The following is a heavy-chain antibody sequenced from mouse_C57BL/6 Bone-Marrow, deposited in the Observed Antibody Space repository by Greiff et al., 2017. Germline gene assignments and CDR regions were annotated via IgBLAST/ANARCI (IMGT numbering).Heavy chain of an antibody. V-gene: IGHV5-9*01. J-gene: IGHJ3*01. Sequence: EVMLVESGGGLVKPGGSLKLSCAASGFTFSSYTMSWVRQTPEKRLEWVATISGGGGNTYYPDSVKGRFTLSRDNAKNTLYLQMSSLRSEDTSLYYCASQTVYYYGSSPFAYWGQGTLVTVSA. D-gene: IGHD1-1*01. CDR1: GFTFSSYT. CDR2: ISGGGGNT. CDR3: ASQTVYYYGSSPFAY.